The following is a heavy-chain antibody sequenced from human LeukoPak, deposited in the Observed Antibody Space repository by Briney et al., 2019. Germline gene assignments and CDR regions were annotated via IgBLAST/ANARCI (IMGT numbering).Heavy chain of an antibody. CDR2: IYTSGST. CDR3: ARGYRSYYYYYMDV. D-gene: IGHD4-11*01. CDR1: GGSISSYY. V-gene: IGHV4-4*07. Sequence: PSETLSLTCTVSGGSISSYYWSWIRQPAGKGLEWIGRIYTSGSTNYNPSLKSRVTISVDTSKNQFSLKLSSVTAADTAVYYCARGYRSYYYYYMDVWGKGTTVTVSS. J-gene: IGHJ6*03.